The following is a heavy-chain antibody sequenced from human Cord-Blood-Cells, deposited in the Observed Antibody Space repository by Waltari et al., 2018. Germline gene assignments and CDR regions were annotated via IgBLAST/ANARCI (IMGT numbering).Heavy chain of an antibody. CDR2: ISYDGSNK. Sequence: QVQLVESGGGVVQPGRSLRLSCAASGFTFSSYAMHWVRQAPGKGREWVAVISYDGSNKYYADSVKGRFTISRDNSKNTLYLQMNSLRAEDTAVYYCASLEGATIDYWGQGTLVTVSS. D-gene: IGHD5-12*01. CDR3: ASLEGATIDY. J-gene: IGHJ4*02. CDR1: GFTFSSYA. V-gene: IGHV3-30*04.